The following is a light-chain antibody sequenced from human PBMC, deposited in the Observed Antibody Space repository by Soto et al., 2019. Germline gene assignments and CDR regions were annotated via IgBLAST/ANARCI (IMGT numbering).Light chain of an antibody. V-gene: IGLV1-44*01. J-gene: IGLJ2*01. CDR3: ASWDDILHGPL. CDR1: TSNFGTKS. CDR2: DSD. Sequence: QPVLTQPPSASGAPGQRVTISCSGGTSNFGTKSVNWYQHLPGAAPRLLIYDSDQRPSGVPDRFSGSKSATSASLAISGLQSADEGDYFCASWDDILHGPLFGGGTKLTVL.